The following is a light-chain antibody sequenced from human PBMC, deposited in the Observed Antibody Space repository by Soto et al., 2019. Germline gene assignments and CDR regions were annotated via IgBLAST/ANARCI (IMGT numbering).Light chain of an antibody. Sequence: EIVLTQSPATLSLSPGERATISCRASQSVSSYLAWYQQKPCQAPRLLIYDASNRATGIPARFSGSGSGTDFTLTISSLEPEDFAVYYCQQRSNWPSITFGQGTRLEIK. CDR3: QQRSNWPSIT. CDR2: DAS. CDR1: QSVSSY. V-gene: IGKV3-11*01. J-gene: IGKJ5*01.